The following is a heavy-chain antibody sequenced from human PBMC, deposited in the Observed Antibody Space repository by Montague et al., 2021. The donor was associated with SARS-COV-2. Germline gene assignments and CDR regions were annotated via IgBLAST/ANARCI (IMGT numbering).Heavy chain of an antibody. D-gene: IGHD1-26*01. V-gene: IGHV4-39*01. CDR2: IYYSGST. CDR3: ARHFFSAGAEEAGWFDP. J-gene: IGHJ5*02. CDR1: GGSISSSSYD. Sequence: SETLSLTCTVSGGSISSSSYDWGWIRQPPGKGLEWIGSIYYSGSTYYNPSLKSRVTISVDTSKNQFSLKLSSVTAADTAVYYCARHFFSAGAEEAGWFDPWGQGTLVTVSS.